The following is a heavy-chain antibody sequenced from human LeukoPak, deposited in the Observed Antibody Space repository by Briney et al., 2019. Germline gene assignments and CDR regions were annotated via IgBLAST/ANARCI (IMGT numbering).Heavy chain of an antibody. CDR3: ATDPPTVTNGFDI. V-gene: IGHV4-59*11. D-gene: IGHD4-17*01. J-gene: IGHJ3*02. CDR2: ISCIGST. Sequence: AETLSLTCSVSDDSFSARYWTWIRQPPGKGLEWIGYISCIGSTNYNASLKSRVPISVDTSTKQFPLKMTSVTAADTAVYYCATDPPTVTNGFDIWGQGTMVTVSS. CDR1: DDSFSARY.